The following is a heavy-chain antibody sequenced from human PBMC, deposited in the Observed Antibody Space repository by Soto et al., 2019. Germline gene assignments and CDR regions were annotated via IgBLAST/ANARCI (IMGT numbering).Heavy chain of an antibody. Sequence: QVQLVESGGGVVQPGRSLRLSCAASGFTFSSYAMHWVRQAPGKGLEWVAVISYDGSNKYYADSVQGRFTISRDNCKNTLYRQMNSLRAEETAVYYCARDCKYPVAGSFDYWVQGTLVTVSS. CDR1: GFTFSSYA. CDR2: ISYDGSNK. V-gene: IGHV3-30*14. J-gene: IGHJ4*02. CDR3: ARDCKYPVAGSFDY. D-gene: IGHD6-19*01.